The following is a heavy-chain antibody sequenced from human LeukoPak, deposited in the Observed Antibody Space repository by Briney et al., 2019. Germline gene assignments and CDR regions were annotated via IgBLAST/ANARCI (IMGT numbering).Heavy chain of an antibody. V-gene: IGHV4-4*07. D-gene: IGHD1-26*01. CDR2: IYTSGST. CDR1: GGSISSSNW. J-gene: IGHJ2*01. CDR3: ARDRVGAIDFDL. Sequence: SGTLSLTCAVSGGSISSSNWWSWIRQPAGKGLEWIGRIYTSGSTNYNPSLKSRVTMSVDTSKNQFSLKLSSVTAADTAVYYCARDRVGAIDFDLWGRGTLVTVSS.